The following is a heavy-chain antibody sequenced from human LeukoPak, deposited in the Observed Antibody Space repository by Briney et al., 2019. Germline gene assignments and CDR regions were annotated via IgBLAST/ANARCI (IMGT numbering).Heavy chain of an antibody. CDR3: ARAHYHDSSGYHSHIDY. V-gene: IGHV4-39*07. CDR1: GGSISCSSYY. D-gene: IGHD3-22*01. CDR2: IYYSGST. J-gene: IGHJ4*02. Sequence: SETLSLTCTVSGGSISCSSYYWGWIRQPPGKGLEWIGSIYYSGSTYYNPSLKSRVTISVDTSKNQFSLKLSSVTAADTAVYYCARAHYHDSSGYHSHIDYWGQGTLVTVSS.